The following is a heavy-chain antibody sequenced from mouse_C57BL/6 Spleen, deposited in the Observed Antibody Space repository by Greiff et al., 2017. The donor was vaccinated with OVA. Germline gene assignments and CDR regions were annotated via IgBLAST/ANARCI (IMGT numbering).Heavy chain of an antibody. CDR2: IDPSDSYT. Sequence: QVHVKQPGAELVKPGASVKLSCKASGYTFPSYWMQWVKQRPGQGLEWIAEIDPSDSYTNYNPKFKGKATLTVDTSSSTAYMQLSSLTSEDSAVYYCARRLTGVFDDWGQGTTLTVSS. V-gene: IGHV1-50*01. CDR3: ARRLTGVFDD. CDR1: GYTFPSYW. D-gene: IGHD4-1*01. J-gene: IGHJ2*01.